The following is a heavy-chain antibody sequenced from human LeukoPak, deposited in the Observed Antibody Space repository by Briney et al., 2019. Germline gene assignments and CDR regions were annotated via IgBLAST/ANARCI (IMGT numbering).Heavy chain of an antibody. CDR2: IYYSGST. CDR1: GGSISSGGYY. J-gene: IGHJ5*02. V-gene: IGHV4-31*03. CDR3: ARYRWSITIFGVVTPA. Sequence: AQTLSLTCTVSGGSISSGGYYWTWIRQHPGKGLEWIGYIYYSGSTYFNPSLKSRVTISVDRSKNHFSLKLSSVTAADTAVYYCARYRWSITIFGVVTPAWGQGTLVTVSS. D-gene: IGHD3-3*01.